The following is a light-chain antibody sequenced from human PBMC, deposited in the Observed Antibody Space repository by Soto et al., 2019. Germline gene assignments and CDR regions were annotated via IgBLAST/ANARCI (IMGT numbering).Light chain of an antibody. CDR1: SSNIGSNT. Sequence: QSVLTQPPSASGTPGQRVTISCSGSSSNIGSNTVNWYQQLPGTAPKLLIYSNNQRPSGVPDRFSGSKSDTSASLAISGLHSEDESDYYCAAWDDSLNGRVFGGGTKLTVL. CDR3: AAWDDSLNGRV. CDR2: SNN. J-gene: IGLJ3*02. V-gene: IGLV1-44*01.